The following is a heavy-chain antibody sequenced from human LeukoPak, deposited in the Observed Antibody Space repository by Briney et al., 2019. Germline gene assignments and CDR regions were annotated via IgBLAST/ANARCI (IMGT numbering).Heavy chain of an antibody. V-gene: IGHV1-2*02. Sequence: ASVKVSCKASGYTFSGYYMHWVRQAPGQGLEWMGWINPNSGGTNYAQKFQGRVTMTRDTSISTAYMELSRLRSDDTAVYYCARAGYSWSYFDYWGQGTLVTVSS. CDR3: ARAGYSWSYFDY. D-gene: IGHD5-18*01. CDR1: GYTFSGYY. J-gene: IGHJ4*02. CDR2: INPNSGGT.